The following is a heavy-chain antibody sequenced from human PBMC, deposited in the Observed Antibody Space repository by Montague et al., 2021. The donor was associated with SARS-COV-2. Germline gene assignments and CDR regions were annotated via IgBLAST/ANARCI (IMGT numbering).Heavy chain of an antibody. CDR1: GGSVSNGLYY. CDR3: ARLPYFYDSTHAFDI. CDR2: IFYSGST. Sequence: SETLSLTCTVSGGSVSNGLYYWSWIRQPPGKGLEWIGNIFYSGSTYYNTSLKSRVTISVDASKNQFSLRPSSVTAADTAVYYCARLPYFYDSTHAFDIWGQGTMVTVSS. J-gene: IGHJ3*02. D-gene: IGHD3-22*01. V-gene: IGHV4-39*01.